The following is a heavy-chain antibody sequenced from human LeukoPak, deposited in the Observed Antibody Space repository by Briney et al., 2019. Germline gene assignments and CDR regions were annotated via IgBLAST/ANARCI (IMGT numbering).Heavy chain of an antibody. CDR1: GYSISSGYY. D-gene: IGHD3-3*01. J-gene: IGHJ4*02. CDR3: ARSIFGVVISLYYFDY. CDR2: IYHSGNT. Sequence: SETLSLTCAVSGYSISSGYYWGWIRQPPGKGLEWIGSIYHSGNTYYNPSLKSRATISVDTSKNQFSLRLSSVTAADTAVYYCARSIFGVVISLYYFDYWGQGTLVTVSS. V-gene: IGHV4-38-2*01.